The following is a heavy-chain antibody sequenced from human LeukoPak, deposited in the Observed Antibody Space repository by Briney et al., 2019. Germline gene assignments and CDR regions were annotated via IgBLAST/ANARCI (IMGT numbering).Heavy chain of an antibody. V-gene: IGHV1-69*13. CDR2: IIPIFGTA. J-gene: IGHJ4*02. CDR3: ARALITNYYFDY. D-gene: IGHD1-20*01. CDR1: GYTFTSYD. Sequence: SVKVSCKASGYTFTSYDFNWLRQAPGQGLEWMGGIIPIFGTANYAQKFQGRVTITADESTSTAYMELSSLRSEDTAVYYCARALITNYYFDYWGQGTLVTVSS.